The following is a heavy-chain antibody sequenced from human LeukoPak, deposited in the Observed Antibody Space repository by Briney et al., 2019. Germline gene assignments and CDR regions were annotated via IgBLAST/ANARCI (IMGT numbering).Heavy chain of an antibody. V-gene: IGHV4-4*07. CDR2: IYTSGST. Sequence: PSQTLSLTCTVSGGSISSYYWSWIRQPAGKGLEWIGRIYTSGSTNYNPSLKSRVTMSVDTSKSQFSLKLSSVTAADTAVYYCARGQGITIFGVVSYYFDYWGQGTLVTVSS. CDR3: ARGQGITIFGVVSYYFDY. J-gene: IGHJ4*02. CDR1: GGSISSYY. D-gene: IGHD3-3*01.